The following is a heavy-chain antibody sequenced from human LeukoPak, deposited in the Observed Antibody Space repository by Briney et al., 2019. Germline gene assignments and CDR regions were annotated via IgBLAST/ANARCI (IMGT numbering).Heavy chain of an antibody. CDR3: ARAITMVRGAFDY. CDR1: GYTFTGYY. V-gene: IGHV1-69*13. D-gene: IGHD3-10*01. Sequence: SVKVSCKASGYTFTGYYMHWVRQAPGQGLEWMGGIIPIFGTANYAQKFQGRVTITADESTSTAYMELSSLRSEDTAVYYCARAITMVRGAFDYWGQGTLVTVSS. CDR2: IIPIFGTA. J-gene: IGHJ4*02.